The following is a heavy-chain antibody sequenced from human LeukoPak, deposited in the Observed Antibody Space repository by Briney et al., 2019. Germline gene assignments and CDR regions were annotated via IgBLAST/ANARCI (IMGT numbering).Heavy chain of an antibody. D-gene: IGHD5-24*01. J-gene: IGHJ3*02. V-gene: IGHV1-69*13. Sequence: ASVKVSCKASGGTFSSYAISWVRQAPGQGLEWMGGIIPIFGTANYAQKFQGRVTITVDESTSTAYMELSSLRSEDTAVYYCARNEMATGDDAFDIWGQGTMVTVSS. CDR1: GGTFSSYA. CDR2: IIPIFGTA. CDR3: ARNEMATGDDAFDI.